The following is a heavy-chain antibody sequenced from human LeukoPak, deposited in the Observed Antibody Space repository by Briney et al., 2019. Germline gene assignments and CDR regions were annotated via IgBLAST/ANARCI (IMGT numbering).Heavy chain of an antibody. V-gene: IGHV4-34*01. CDR3: AGDYVWGSYRYRIVY. CDR1: GGSFSGYY. J-gene: IGHJ4*02. CDR2: INHSGST. Sequence: SETLSLTCAVYGGSFSGYYWSWIRQPPGKGLEWIGEINHSGSTNYNPSLKSRVTISVDTSKNQFSLKLSSVTAADTAVYYCAGDYVWGSYRYRIVYWGQGTLVTVSS. D-gene: IGHD3-16*02.